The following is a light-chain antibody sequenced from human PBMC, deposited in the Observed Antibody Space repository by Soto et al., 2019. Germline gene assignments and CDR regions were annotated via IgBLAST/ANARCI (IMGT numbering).Light chain of an antibody. CDR2: GAS. Sequence: EIVLTQSPGTLSLSPGERATLSCRASQTISSSYLAWYQQKPGQAPRLLIFGASSRATDIPDRFSGSGSGTDFTLTISRLQPEDFAVYYCQHYDSSPPKYTFGQGTKLEIQ. J-gene: IGKJ2*01. CDR3: QHYDSSPPKYT. CDR1: QTISSSY. V-gene: IGKV3-20*01.